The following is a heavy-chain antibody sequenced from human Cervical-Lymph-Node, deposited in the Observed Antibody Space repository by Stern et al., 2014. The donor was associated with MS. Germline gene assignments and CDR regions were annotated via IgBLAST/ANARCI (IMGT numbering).Heavy chain of an antibody. J-gene: IGHJ4*02. V-gene: IGHV3-30-3*01. CDR1: GFTFSSDS. CDR2: ILHDGSNE. CDR3: AREPYNYDGDGYLDH. Sequence: QLVESGGGVVQPGRSLRLSCAASGFTFSSDSMYWVRQAPGKGLEWVAVILHDGSNEYYADSVKGRFTISRDNSKNTVYLQMNSLRAEDTAVYYCAREPYNYDGDGYLDHWGQGTLVTVSS. D-gene: IGHD3-22*01.